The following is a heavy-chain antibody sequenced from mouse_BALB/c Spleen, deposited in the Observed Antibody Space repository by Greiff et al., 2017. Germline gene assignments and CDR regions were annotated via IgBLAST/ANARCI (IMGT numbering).Heavy chain of an antibody. D-gene: IGHD1-1*01. CDR1: GFTFSSYA. V-gene: IGHV5-6-5*01. Sequence: VMLVESGGGLVKPGGSLKLSCAASGFTFSSYAMSWVRQTPEKRLEWVASISSGGSTYYPDSVKGRFTISRDNARNILYLQMSSLRSEDTAMYYCARGDYYGRYYAMDYWGQGTSVTVSS. CDR3: ARGDYYGRYYAMDY. J-gene: IGHJ4*01. CDR2: ISSGGST.